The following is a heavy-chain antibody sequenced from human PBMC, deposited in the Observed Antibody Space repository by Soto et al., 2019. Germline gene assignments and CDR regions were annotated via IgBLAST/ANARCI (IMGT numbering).Heavy chain of an antibody. D-gene: IGHD3-3*01. CDR1: AGSFSGYY. CDR2: ISHSGIT. Sequence: SETLSLTCAVHAGSFSGYYWTWIRQPPGKGLEWIGEISHSGITNYNPSLKSRVSVSVDTSKNQFSLNLTSVTAADTAVYWCARGFCSGSPITSPFDSWCQGTLVTVSS. J-gene: IGHJ4*02. CDR3: ARGFCSGSPITSPFDS. V-gene: IGHV4-34*01.